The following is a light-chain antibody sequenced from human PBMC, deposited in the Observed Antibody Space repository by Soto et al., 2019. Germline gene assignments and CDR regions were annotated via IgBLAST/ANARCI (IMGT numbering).Light chain of an antibody. J-gene: IGLJ3*02. CDR1: TGAVTSGHY. Sequence: QAVVTQEPSLTVSPGGTVTLTCASSTGAVTSGHYAYWFQQKPDQAPRTLMYDTSNKHSWTPARFSGSLLGGKAALTLSGAQPEDEADYYCLLSYSDRKVFGGGTQLTVL. V-gene: IGLV7-46*01. CDR3: LLSYSDRKV. CDR2: DTS.